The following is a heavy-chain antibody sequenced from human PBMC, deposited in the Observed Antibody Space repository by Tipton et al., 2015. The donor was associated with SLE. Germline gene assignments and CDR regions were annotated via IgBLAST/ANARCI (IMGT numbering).Heavy chain of an antibody. CDR3: ARYPYDSNGNHYYYYFGMDV. J-gene: IGHJ6*02. D-gene: IGHD3-22*01. V-gene: IGHV4-39*07. CDR2: RYYSGST. Sequence: SSYWMHWVRQAPGKGLEWIGSRYYSGSTDYNPSLKSRATISGDTPKNQFSLRLSSVTAADTAVYYCARYPYDSNGNHYYYYFGMDVWGQGTTVTVSS. CDR1: SSYW.